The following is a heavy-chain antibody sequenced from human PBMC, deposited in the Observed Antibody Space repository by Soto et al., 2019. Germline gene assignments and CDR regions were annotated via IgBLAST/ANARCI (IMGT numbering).Heavy chain of an antibody. Sequence: QVQLVQSGAEVKKPGASVKVSCKASGYTFTGYFMHWVRQAPGQVLEWMGWINPNIGDTNYAQKFQGRVTMTRDMSISTAYMELRRLTSDDTAVYYCARVRTYYDSSGSLDYWGQGTLVTVSS. V-gene: IGHV1-2*02. J-gene: IGHJ4*02. CDR1: GYTFTGYF. D-gene: IGHD3-22*01. CDR3: ARVRTYYDSSGSLDY. CDR2: INPNIGDT.